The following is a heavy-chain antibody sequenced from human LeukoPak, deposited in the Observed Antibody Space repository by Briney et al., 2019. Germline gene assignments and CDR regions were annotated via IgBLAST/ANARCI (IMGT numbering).Heavy chain of an antibody. V-gene: IGHV5-51*01. J-gene: IGHJ3*02. D-gene: IGHD3-22*01. CDR3: ASVGYDTSGYDAFDI. CDR1: AYSFTSYW. CDR2: INPGDSET. Sequence: GESLKTSCKTLAYSFTSYWIGWVPQMPGEGPEWIRIINPGDSETRYNPSCQGHVPISADTSISTAYLQWTSLQDSDTAIYYCASVGYDTSGYDAFDIWGQGTRVTVSS.